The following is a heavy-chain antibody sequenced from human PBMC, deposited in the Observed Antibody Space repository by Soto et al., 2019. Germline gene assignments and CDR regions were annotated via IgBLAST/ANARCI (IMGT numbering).Heavy chain of an antibody. J-gene: IGHJ4*02. V-gene: IGHV1-8*01. D-gene: IGHD5-18*01. CDR1: GYSFTSYD. Sequence: QVQLVQSGAEVKKPGASVKVSCKASGYSFTSYDISLVRQVAGHGLEWVGWMNPNTGNTGYAQKFEGRVIMTRDTSITTAYMKLSSLRSEDTAVYYCARGNRLQLWSLDYWGQGTLVTVSS. CDR2: MNPNTGNT. CDR3: ARGNRLQLWSLDY.